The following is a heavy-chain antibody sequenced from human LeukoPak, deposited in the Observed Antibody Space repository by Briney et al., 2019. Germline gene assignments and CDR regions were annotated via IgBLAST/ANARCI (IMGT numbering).Heavy chain of an antibody. CDR3: ARANPWSEWPGFYYYYYMDV. Sequence: ASVKVSCKASGYTFTSYDINWVRQATGQGLEWMGWMNPNSDNTGYAQKFQGRVTMTRNTSISTAYMELSSLRSEDTTVYYCARANPWSEWPGFYYYYYMDVWGKGTTVTVSS. CDR2: MNPNSDNT. CDR1: GYTFTSYD. V-gene: IGHV1-8*01. J-gene: IGHJ6*03. D-gene: IGHD3-3*01.